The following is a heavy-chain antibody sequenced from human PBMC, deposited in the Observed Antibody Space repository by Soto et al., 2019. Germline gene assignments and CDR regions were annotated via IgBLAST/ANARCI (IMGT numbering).Heavy chain of an antibody. V-gene: IGHV1-2*02. CDR2: INPNSGGT. J-gene: IGHJ6*02. CDR3: ARDLAVAVSIGDYYYGMDV. D-gene: IGHD6-19*01. Sequence: RASVKVSCKASGYTFTGYYMHWVRQAPGQGLEWMGWINPNSGGTNYAQKFQGRVTMTRDTSISTAYMELSRLRSDDTAVYYCARDLAVAVSIGDYYYGMDVWDQGTTVTVSS. CDR1: GYTFTGYY.